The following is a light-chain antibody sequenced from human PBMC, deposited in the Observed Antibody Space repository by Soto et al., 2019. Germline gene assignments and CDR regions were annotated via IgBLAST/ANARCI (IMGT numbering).Light chain of an antibody. CDR1: QSVSSNY. J-gene: IGKJ4*01. Sequence: EIVVTQSPGTLSLSPGEGATLSCRASQSVSSNYLAWYQQKPGQAPRLLIYGASNRATGIPDRFSGSGSGTEFTLTISRLEPEDIATYYCQQYKAHPPTFGGGSKVQI. V-gene: IGKV3-20*01. CDR3: QQYKAHPPT. CDR2: GAS.